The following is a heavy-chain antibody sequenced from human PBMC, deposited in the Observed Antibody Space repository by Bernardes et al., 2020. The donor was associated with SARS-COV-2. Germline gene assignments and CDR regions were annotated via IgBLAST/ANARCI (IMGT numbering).Heavy chain of an antibody. CDR2: INWNGDST. D-gene: IGHD3-3*01. J-gene: IGHJ6*02. CDR3: ARTLFSYYGMDV. CDR1: GFTFDNNG. Sequence: GSLRLSCAASGFTFDNNGMSWVRQAPGKGLEWVSGINWNGDSTGYADSVKGRFTISRDNAKNSLYLQMNSLRAEDTALYYCARTLFSYYGMDVWGQGTTVTVSS. V-gene: IGHV3-20*04.